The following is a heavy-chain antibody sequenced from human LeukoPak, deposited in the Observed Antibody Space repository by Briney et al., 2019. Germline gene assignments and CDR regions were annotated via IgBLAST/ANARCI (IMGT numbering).Heavy chain of an antibody. CDR3: AKDGRRFGNWFDP. D-gene: IGHD2-15*01. CDR2: IRYDGSNK. Sequence: PGGSLRLSCAASGFTFSSYGMHWVRQAPGKGLEWVAFIRYDGSNKYYADSVKGRFTISRDNSKNTLYLQMNSLRAEDAAVYYCAKDGRRFGNWFDPWGQGTLVTVSS. CDR1: GFTFSSYG. V-gene: IGHV3-30*02. J-gene: IGHJ5*02.